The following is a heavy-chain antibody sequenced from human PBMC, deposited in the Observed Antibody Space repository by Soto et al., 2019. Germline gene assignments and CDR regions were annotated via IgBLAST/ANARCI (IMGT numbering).Heavy chain of an antibody. V-gene: IGHV4-59*01. CDR1: GASISSYY. J-gene: IGHJ5*02. CDR2: ISYSGST. CDR3: ARAQPFEFHNWFDP. Sequence: QVQLQESSPGLVKTSETLFLTCTVTGASISSYYWSWIRQPPGKGLEWIGHISYSGSTNYNPSVMGRVTVSVDRSTNQFSLKLSSVTAADTAVYYCARAQPFEFHNWFDPWGQGTLVIVSS. D-gene: IGHD2-2*01.